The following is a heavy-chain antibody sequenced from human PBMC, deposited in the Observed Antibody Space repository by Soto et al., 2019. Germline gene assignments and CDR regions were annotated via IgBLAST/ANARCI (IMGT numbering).Heavy chain of an antibody. Sequence: EVQLVETGGDLIQPGGSLRLPCAASGFTVSSDSMTWVRQAPGKGLEWISIIYSDNNTDYADSVKGRFSISRDTSKNILYLQMNSLRAEDTAEYYCARHYSAMGVWGQGTTVTVSS. CDR1: GFTVSSDS. V-gene: IGHV3-53*02. CDR2: IYSDNNT. CDR3: ARHYSAMGV. J-gene: IGHJ6*02.